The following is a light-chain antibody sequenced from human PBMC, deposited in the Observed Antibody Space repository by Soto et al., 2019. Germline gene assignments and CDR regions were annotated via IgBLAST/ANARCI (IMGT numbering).Light chain of an antibody. V-gene: IGKV3-20*01. CDR2: GAS. J-gene: IGKJ4*01. CDR3: QQYDSSPLT. CDR1: QTFGSSY. Sequence: EIVLTQSPGTLSLSPGERATLSCRASQTFGSSYLAWYQQKPGQAPRLLIYGASSRATGIPDRFSGSGSGTDFTLTISTLEPEDFAVYYCQQYDSSPLTFGGGTKVEIK.